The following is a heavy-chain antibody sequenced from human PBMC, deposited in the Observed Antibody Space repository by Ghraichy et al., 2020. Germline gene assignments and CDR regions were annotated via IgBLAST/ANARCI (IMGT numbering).Heavy chain of an antibody. CDR1: GYTFTSYD. J-gene: IGHJ6*02. D-gene: IGHD2-15*01. CDR3: ARRGVVAATRRVGYYYGMDV. V-gene: IGHV1-8*01. Sequence: ASVKVSCKASGYTFTSYDINWVRQATGQGLEWMGWMNPNSGNTGYAQKFQGRVTMTRNTSISTAYMELSSLRSEDTAVYYCARRGVVAATRRVGYYYGMDVWGQGTTVTVSS. CDR2: MNPNSGNT.